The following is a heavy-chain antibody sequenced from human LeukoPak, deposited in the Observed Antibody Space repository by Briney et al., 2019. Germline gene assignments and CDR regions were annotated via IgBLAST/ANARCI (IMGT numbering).Heavy chain of an antibody. Sequence: DSVKVSCKVSGYTLTELSMHWVRQAPGKGLELMGGFDPEDGETIYAQMFQGRVTMTEDTSTDTAYMELSSLRSEDTAVYYCATVGVYCSGGSCYSELDRFDYWGQGTLVTVSS. CDR1: GYTLTELS. CDR2: FDPEDGET. D-gene: IGHD2-15*01. CDR3: ATVGVYCSGGSCYSELDRFDY. J-gene: IGHJ4*02. V-gene: IGHV1-24*01.